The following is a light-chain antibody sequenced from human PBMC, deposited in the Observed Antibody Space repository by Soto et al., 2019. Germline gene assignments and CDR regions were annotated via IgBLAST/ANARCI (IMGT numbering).Light chain of an antibody. V-gene: IGLV2-8*01. CDR2: EVS. CDR1: SSDVADYNY. J-gene: IGLJ3*02. CDR3: SAYAGSNNWV. Sequence: QSALTQPPSASGSPGQSVTISCTGTSSDVADYNYVSWYQQYPGKAPKLMIYEVSKRPSGVPDRFSGSKSGNTASLTVSGLQAEYEADYYCSAYAGSNNWVFGGGTKVTVL.